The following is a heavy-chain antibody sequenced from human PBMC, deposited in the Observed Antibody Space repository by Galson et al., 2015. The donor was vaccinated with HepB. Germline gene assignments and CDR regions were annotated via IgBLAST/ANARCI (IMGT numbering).Heavy chain of an antibody. CDR1: GFTFSSYA. CDR2: ISYDGSNK. V-gene: IGHV3-30-3*01. J-gene: IGHJ6*02. CDR3: ARGFWPAANGSGSYYYYGMDV. D-gene: IGHD2-2*01. Sequence: SLRLSCAASGFTFSSYAMHWVRQAPGKGLEWVAVISYDGSNKYYADSVKGRFTISRDNSKNTLYLQMNSLRAEDTAVYYCARGFWPAANGSGSYYYYGMDVWGQGTTVTVSS.